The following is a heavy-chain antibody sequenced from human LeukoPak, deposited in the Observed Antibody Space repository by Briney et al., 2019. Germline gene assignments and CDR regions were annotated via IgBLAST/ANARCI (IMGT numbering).Heavy chain of an antibody. Sequence: GGSLRLSCAASGFTFSGYYMSWVRQAPGKGLEWVSYISGSGDIIYYSDSVKGRFAVSRDNAKNSVYLQMNSLRAADTAVYFCTRETYHYTSGNWGQGTLVTVSS. J-gene: IGHJ4*02. CDR1: GFTFSGYY. D-gene: IGHD3-10*01. CDR3: TRETYHYTSGN. CDR2: ISGSGDII. V-gene: IGHV3-11*01.